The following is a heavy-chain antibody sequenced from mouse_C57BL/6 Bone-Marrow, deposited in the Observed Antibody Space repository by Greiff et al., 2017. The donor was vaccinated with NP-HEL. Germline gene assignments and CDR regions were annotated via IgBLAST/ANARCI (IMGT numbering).Heavy chain of an antibody. CDR1: GYSFTGYY. D-gene: IGHD1-1*01. V-gene: IGHV1-43*01. Sequence: EVQLQQSGPELVKPGASVKISCKASGYSFTGYYMHWVKQSSEKSLEWIGEINPSTGGTSYNQKFKGKATLTVDKSSSTAYMQLKSLTSEDSAVYYCARLLLYFDYWGQGTTLTVSS. CDR2: INPSTGGT. J-gene: IGHJ2*01. CDR3: ARLLLYFDY.